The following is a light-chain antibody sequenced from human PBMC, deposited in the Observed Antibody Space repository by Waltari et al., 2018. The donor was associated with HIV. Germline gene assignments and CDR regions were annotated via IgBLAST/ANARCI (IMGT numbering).Light chain of an antibody. CDR2: EVS. Sequence: QSVLSQPASVSGSFGQSITISCTGTSSDVGGYQYVSWYQQQPGKAPKLLISEVSNRPSGVSSRFSGSKSGNTASLTIFWLQAEDEADYYCSSYTNRDTVVFGGGTKLTVV. CDR3: SSYTNRDTVV. J-gene: IGLJ2*01. CDR1: SSDVGGYQY. V-gene: IGLV2-14*03.